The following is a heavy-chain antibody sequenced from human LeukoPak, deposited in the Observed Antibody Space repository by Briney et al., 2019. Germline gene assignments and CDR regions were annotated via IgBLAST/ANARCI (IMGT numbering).Heavy chain of an antibody. CDR1: GCSIGSSGYY. V-gene: IGHV4-39*07. CDR2: IYYSGST. Sequence: SETLSLICTVSGCSIGSSGYYWGWIRQPPGRGLEWIGSIYYSGSTYYNPSLKSRVTISVDTSKNQFSLKLSSVTAADTAIYYCARLRGYSYGAFDYWGQGTLVTVSS. J-gene: IGHJ4*02. D-gene: IGHD5-18*01. CDR3: ARLRGYSYGAFDY.